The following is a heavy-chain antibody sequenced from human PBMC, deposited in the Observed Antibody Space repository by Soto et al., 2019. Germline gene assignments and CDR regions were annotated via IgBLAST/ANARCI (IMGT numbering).Heavy chain of an antibody. J-gene: IGHJ4*02. CDR2: ITSHGHIT. Sequence: GGSLRLSCSASGFTFSNYDMVWVRQAPGKGLEYISAITSHGHITYYADSVKGRFTISRDTSKNTLYLQMNSLRAEDTAVYYCTTALYYYDSSGYQGRSYYFDYWGQGTLVTVSS. D-gene: IGHD3-22*01. V-gene: IGHV3-64*04. CDR1: GFTFSNYD. CDR3: TTALYYYDSSGYQGRSYYFDY.